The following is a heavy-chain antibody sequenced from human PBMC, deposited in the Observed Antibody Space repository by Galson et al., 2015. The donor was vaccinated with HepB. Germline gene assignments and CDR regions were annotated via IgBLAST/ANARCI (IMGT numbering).Heavy chain of an antibody. CDR1: GFTFSSYA. Sequence: SLRLSCAASGFTFSSYAMSWVRQAPGKGLEWVSAISGSGGSTYYADSVKGRFTISRDNSKNTLYLQMNSLRAEDTAVYYYAKHPVVVPAAIPDAFDIWGQGTMVTVSS. CDR3: AKHPVVVPAAIPDAFDI. CDR2: ISGSGGST. D-gene: IGHD2-2*01. V-gene: IGHV3-23*01. J-gene: IGHJ3*02.